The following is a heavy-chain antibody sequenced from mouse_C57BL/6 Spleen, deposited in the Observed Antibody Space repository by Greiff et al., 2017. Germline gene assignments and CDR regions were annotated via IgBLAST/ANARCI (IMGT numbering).Heavy chain of an antibody. CDR2: INPYNGGT. Sequence: VQLQQSGPVLVKPGASVKLSCKASGYTFTDYYMNWVKQSHGKSLEWIGGINPYNGGTSYNQKFKGKATLTVDKSSSTAYMELNSLTSEDSAVYYCARGDYGSSAWFAYWGQGTLVTVSA. D-gene: IGHD1-1*01. CDR1: GYTFTDYY. CDR3: ARGDYGSSAWFAY. V-gene: IGHV1-19*01. J-gene: IGHJ3*01.